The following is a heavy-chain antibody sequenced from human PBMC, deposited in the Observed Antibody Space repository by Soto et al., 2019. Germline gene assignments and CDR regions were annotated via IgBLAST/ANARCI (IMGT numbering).Heavy chain of an antibody. CDR1: EFTFSNYA. CDR2: INGGGSST. D-gene: IGHD1-26*01. Sequence: PGGSLRLSCAASEFTFSNYAMSWVRQAPGKGLEWVSVINGGGSSTYYTDSVKGRFTISRDNSKNTLYLQMNSLRAEDTAVYYCAKDRRYSGYYLFDYWGQGTLVTVS. J-gene: IGHJ4*02. V-gene: IGHV3-23*01. CDR3: AKDRRYSGYYLFDY.